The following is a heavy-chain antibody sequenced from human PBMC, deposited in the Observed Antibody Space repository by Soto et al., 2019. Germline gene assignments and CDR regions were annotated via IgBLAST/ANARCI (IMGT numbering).Heavy chain of an antibody. J-gene: IGHJ5*02. D-gene: IGHD6-19*01. Sequence: SETLSLTCTVSGGSISGYYWSWIRQPPGKGLELIGYIYYTGNTIYNPSLNSRVTMSVDTSKNQFVLHLNYVTAADTAVYYCAGGGAWSKWHASWGQGYLVIVAT. V-gene: IGHV4-59*01. CDR1: GGSISGYY. CDR3: AGGGAWSKWHAS. CDR2: IYYTGNT.